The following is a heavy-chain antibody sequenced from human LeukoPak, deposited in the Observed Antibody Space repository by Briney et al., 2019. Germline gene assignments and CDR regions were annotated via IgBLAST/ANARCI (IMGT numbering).Heavy chain of an antibody. CDR2: TYYRATLYN. V-gene: IGHV6-1*01. D-gene: IGHD2-2*01. CDR1: GDSVSSNSVT. CDR3: ARRLTQYDCFDP. J-gene: IGHJ5*02. Sequence: SQTLSLTCAISGDSVSSNSVTWDWIRQSPSRGLEWLGRTYYRATLYNDYAVSVRGRITVNPDTSKNQFSLHLNSVTPEDTAVYYCARRLTQYDCFDPWGQGILVTVSS.